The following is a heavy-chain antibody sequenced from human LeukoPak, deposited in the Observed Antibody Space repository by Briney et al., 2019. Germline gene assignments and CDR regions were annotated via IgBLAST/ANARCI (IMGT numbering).Heavy chain of an antibody. CDR2: ISWNSGSI. V-gene: IGHV3-9*01. Sequence: GGSLRLSCAASGFTFDDYAMHWVRQAPGKGLEWVSGISWNSGSIGYADSVKGRFTISRDNAKNSLYLQMNSLRAEDTAVYYCAREDSSSWSVRIWGQGTMVTVSS. CDR3: AREDSSSWSVRI. CDR1: GFTFDDYA. D-gene: IGHD6-13*01. J-gene: IGHJ3*02.